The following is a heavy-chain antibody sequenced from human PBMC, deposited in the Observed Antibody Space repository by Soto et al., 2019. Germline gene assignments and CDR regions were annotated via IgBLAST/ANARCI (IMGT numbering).Heavy chain of an antibody. V-gene: IGHV3-30-3*01. D-gene: IGHD3-16*02. Sequence: GGSLGLSCAASGFTFSSYAMHWVRQAPGKGLEWVAVISYDGSNKYYADSVKGRFTISRDNSKNTLYLQMNSLRAEDTAVYYCARYDYVWGSYRYRPTLGDSDRYGMDVWGHGTTVTVAS. CDR2: ISYDGSNK. CDR1: GFTFSSYA. J-gene: IGHJ6*02. CDR3: ARYDYVWGSYRYRPTLGDSDRYGMDV.